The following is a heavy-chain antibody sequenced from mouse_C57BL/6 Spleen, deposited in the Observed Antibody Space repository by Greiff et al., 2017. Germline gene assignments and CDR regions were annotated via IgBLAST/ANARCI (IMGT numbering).Heavy chain of an antibody. V-gene: IGHV5-6*02. Sequence: EVKVVESGGDLVKPGGSLKLSCAASGFTFSSYGMSWVRQTPDKRLEWVATISSGGSYTYYPDSVKGRFTISRDNAKNTLYLQMSSLKSEDTAMYYCARRRDQGYFDVWGTGTTVTVSS. CDR3: ARRRDQGYFDV. CDR1: GFTFSSYG. CDR2: ISSGGSYT. J-gene: IGHJ1*03.